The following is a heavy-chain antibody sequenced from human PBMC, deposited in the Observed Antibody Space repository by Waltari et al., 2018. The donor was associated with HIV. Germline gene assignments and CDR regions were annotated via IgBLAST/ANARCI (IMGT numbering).Heavy chain of an antibody. CDR3: ARGVVRLGERDAFDI. J-gene: IGHJ3*02. D-gene: IGHD3-16*01. Sequence: QVQLVSSGAEVKKPGASVKVSCTASGYTFTSYGISWVRPAPGQGLEWMGWISAYNGNTNYAQKLQGRVTMTTDTSTSTAYMELRSLRSDDTAVYYCARGVVRLGERDAFDIWGQGTMVTVSS. CDR2: ISAYNGNT. V-gene: IGHV1-18*01. CDR1: GYTFTSYG.